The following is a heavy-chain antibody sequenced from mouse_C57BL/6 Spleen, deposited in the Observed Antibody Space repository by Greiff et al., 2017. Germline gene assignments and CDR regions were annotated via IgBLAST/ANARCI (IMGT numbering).Heavy chain of an antibody. V-gene: IGHV5-17*01. Sequence: EVHLVESGGGLVKPGGSLKLSCAASGFTFSDYGMHWVRQAPEKGLEWVAYISSGSSYTFYTDTVKGRFTISRDNATNTLFLKMTSLRSDDTAIYYCAGFYYSNYVSYAMDYWGQGTSVTVSA. CDR3: AGFYYSNYVSYAMDY. D-gene: IGHD2-5*01. J-gene: IGHJ4*01. CDR1: GFTFSDYG. CDR2: ISSGSSYT.